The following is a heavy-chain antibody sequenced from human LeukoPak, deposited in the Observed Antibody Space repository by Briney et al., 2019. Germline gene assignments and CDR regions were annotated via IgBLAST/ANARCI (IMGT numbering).Heavy chain of an antibody. J-gene: IGHJ4*02. Sequence: SETLSLTCTVSGGSISTSSYYWGWIRQPPGKGLEWIGEIYHSGSTNYNPSLKSRVTISVDKSKNQFSLKLSSVTAADTAVYYCARRGYSGYVHGGFDYWGQGTLVTVSS. CDR2: IYHSGST. CDR1: GGSISTSSYY. CDR3: ARRGYSGYVHGGFDY. V-gene: IGHV4-39*07. D-gene: IGHD5-12*01.